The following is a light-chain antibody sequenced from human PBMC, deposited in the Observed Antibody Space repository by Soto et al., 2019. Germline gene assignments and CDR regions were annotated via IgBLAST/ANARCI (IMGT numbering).Light chain of an antibody. J-gene: IGLJ1*01. CDR3: SSYAGDIILYV. V-gene: IGLV2-8*01. CDR1: SNDVGAYNF. Sequence: QSVLTQPPSASGSPGQSVTISCTGTSNDVGAYNFVSWYQQHPGKAPKLMIYEVTKRPSGVPDRFSGSKSGNTASLTVSGLQAEDEADYYGSSYAGDIILYVFGTGTKVTVL. CDR2: EVT.